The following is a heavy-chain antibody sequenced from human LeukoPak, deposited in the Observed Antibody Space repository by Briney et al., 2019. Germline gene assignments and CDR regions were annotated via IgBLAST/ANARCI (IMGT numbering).Heavy chain of an antibody. V-gene: IGHV4-30-2*01. CDR2: IYHSGST. CDR3: ARHPPYYYGSGSYYNAWAFDI. J-gene: IGHJ3*02. Sequence: SETLSLTCAVSGGSISSGGYSWSWIRQPPGKGLEWIGYIYHSGSTYYNPSLKSRVTISVDRSKNQFSLKLSSVTAADTAVYYCARHPPYYYGSGSYYNAWAFDIWGQGTMVTVSS. D-gene: IGHD3-10*01. CDR1: GGSISSGGYS.